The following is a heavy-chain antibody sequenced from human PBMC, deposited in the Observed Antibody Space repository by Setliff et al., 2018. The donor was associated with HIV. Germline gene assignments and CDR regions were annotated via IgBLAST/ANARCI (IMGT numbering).Heavy chain of an antibody. CDR3: AAKPMIRGRPFAF. V-gene: IGHV4-34*01. J-gene: IGHJ4*02. D-gene: IGHD3-10*01. CDR1: GPSFSGYY. CDR2: INHSGTT. Sequence: SETLSLTCAVYGPSFSGYYWNWIRQFPGKSLEWIGEINHSGTTNYSPSFKSRLNISVDVSKNQFSLRLASLSAADTAAYVCAAKPMIRGRPFAFWGQATLVTV.